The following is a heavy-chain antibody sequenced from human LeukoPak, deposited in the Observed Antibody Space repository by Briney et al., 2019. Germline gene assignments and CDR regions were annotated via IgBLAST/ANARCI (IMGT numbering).Heavy chain of an antibody. CDR3: ARGSGGYSSSWFSPTRNNWFDP. CDR1: GGSTSSYY. D-gene: IGHD6-13*01. J-gene: IGHJ5*02. CDR2: IYTSGIISGNT. V-gene: IGHV4-4*07. Sequence: PSETLSLTCSVSGGSTSSYYWSWIRQPPGKGLEWIGRIYTSGIISGNTNYNPSLKSRVTISVDTSKNQFSLKLSSVTAADTAVYYCARGSGGYSSSWFSPTRNNWFDPWGQGTLVTVSS.